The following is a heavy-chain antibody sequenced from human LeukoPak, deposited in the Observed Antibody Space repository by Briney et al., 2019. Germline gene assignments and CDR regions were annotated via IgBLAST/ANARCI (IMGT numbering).Heavy chain of an antibody. CDR2: INPSGGST. V-gene: IGHV1-46*01. J-gene: IGHJ4*02. Sequence: ASVKVSCKASGYTFTSYYMHWVRQASGQGLEWMGIINPSGGSTSYAQKFQGRVTMTRDTSTSTVYMELSSLRSEDTAVYYCATLVVGGYYFSGRSYYFDYWGQGTLVTVSS. D-gene: IGHD3-22*01. CDR3: ATLVVGGYYFSGRSYYFDY. CDR1: GYTFTSYY.